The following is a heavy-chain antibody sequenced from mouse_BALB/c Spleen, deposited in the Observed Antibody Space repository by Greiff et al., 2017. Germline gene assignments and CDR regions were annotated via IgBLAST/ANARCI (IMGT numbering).Heavy chain of an antibody. D-gene: IGHD2-1*01. V-gene: IGHV1-14*01. CDR3: ASKIYCDGNGYFDY. J-gene: IGHJ2*01. Sequence: EVQLQQSGPELVKPGASVKMSCKASGYTFTSYVMHWVKQKPGQGLEWIGYINPYNDGTKYNEKFKDKATLTSDKSSSTAYMELSSLTSEDSAVYYCASKIYCDGNGYFDYWGQGTTVTVSS. CDR1: GYTFTSYV. CDR2: INPYNDGT.